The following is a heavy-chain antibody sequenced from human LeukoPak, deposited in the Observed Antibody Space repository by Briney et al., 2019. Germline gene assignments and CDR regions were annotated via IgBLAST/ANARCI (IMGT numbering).Heavy chain of an antibody. CDR1: GYTLTELS. J-gene: IGHJ4*02. D-gene: IGHD5-24*01. Sequence: ASVKVSCKVSGYTLTELSMHWVRQAPGQGLEWMGIINPSGGSTSYAQKFQGRVTMTRDTSTSTVYMELSSLRSEDTAVYYCASEEMATISPMRDYWGQGTLVTVSS. CDR3: ASEEMATISPMRDY. V-gene: IGHV1-46*01. CDR2: INPSGGST.